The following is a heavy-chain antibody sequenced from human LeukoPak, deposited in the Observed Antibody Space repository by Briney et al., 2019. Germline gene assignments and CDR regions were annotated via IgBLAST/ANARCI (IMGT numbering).Heavy chain of an antibody. V-gene: IGHV3-30*04. CDR2: VAYDGTNK. J-gene: IGHJ1*01. CDR1: AVTFRSTA. D-gene: IGHD3-3*01. CDR3: ATGGKFDFWSGYQIDS. Sequence: GGSLRLSCEVSAVTFRSTAIHWVPHAPGKGLEWVAVVAYDGTNKKIADSVTGRFTASRDDSNYTLNLQMNSLRPEDTAMYYCATGGKFDFWSGYQIDSWGQGTLVIVSS.